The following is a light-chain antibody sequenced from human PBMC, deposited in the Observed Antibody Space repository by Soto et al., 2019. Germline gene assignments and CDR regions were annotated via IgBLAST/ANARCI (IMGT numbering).Light chain of an antibody. CDR1: QTLTDR. CDR2: DAS. Sequence: DIQMTQSPSTLAASVGDRVTITCRASQTLTDRLAWYQQKPGKAPNLLIYDASTLESGVPSRFSGSVSGTEFTLTISSLQPDDFATYYCQQYNSYSTCGQGTKVEIK. V-gene: IGKV1-5*01. J-gene: IGKJ1*01. CDR3: QQYNSYST.